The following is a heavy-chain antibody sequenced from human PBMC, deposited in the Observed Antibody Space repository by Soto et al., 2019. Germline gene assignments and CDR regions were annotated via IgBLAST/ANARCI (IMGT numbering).Heavy chain of an antibody. D-gene: IGHD3-22*01. Sequence: PGESLKISCKGSGYSFTSYWIGWVRQMPGKGLEMMGIIYPGDSDTRYSPSFQGQVTISADKSISTAYLQWSSLKASDTATYYCARHRHYYDSSGYYYYYYGMDVWGQGTKVTVSS. V-gene: IGHV5-51*01. CDR3: ARHRHYYDSSGYYYYYYGMDV. CDR2: IYPGDSDT. CDR1: GYSFTSYW. J-gene: IGHJ6*02.